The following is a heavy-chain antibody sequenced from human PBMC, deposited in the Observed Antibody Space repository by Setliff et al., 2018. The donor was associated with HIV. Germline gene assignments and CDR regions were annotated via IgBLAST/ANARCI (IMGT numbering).Heavy chain of an antibody. CDR3: GGNGYYSIDY. CDR2: INHSGNT. V-gene: IGHV4-34*01. D-gene: IGHD3-22*01. Sequence: SETLSLTCAVYGGSFSTYYWTWIRQPPGKGLEWIGEINHSGNTDYNPSLKSRVTMSVDASKSQFSLSLSSVTAADTAVYYCGGNGYYSIDYWGQGTLVTVSS. J-gene: IGHJ4*02. CDR1: GGSFSTYY.